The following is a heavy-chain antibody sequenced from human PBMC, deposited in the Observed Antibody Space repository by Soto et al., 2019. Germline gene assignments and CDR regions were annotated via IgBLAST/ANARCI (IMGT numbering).Heavy chain of an antibody. CDR1: GFTFSTYS. D-gene: IGHD2-2*02. J-gene: IGHJ6*02. CDR3: AREYTAWPLAYGLDV. CDR2: ISSRSDI. Sequence: PGGSLRLSCVGSGFTFSTYSINWVRQAPGKGLEWVSSISSRSDICYADSVKGRFTISRDNAKNSVSLQMNSLRAEDTAVYYCAREYTAWPLAYGLDVWGQGTTVTAP. V-gene: IGHV3-21*01.